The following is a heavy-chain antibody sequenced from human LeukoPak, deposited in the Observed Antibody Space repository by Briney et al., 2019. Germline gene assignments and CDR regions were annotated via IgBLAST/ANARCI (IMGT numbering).Heavy chain of an antibody. CDR3: ATHMANLISYYYYGLDV. CDR2: ISSTGGGSYI. CDR1: GFTFSDYY. J-gene: IGHJ6*02. Sequence: PGGSLRLSCAASGFTFSDYYLSWVRQAPGKGLEWVSYISSTGGGSYIYYADSVKGRFTISRDNAKNSLYLQMNSLRAEDTAVYYCATHMANLISYYYYGLDVWGQGTTVTVSS. V-gene: IGHV3-11*01. D-gene: IGHD1-7*01.